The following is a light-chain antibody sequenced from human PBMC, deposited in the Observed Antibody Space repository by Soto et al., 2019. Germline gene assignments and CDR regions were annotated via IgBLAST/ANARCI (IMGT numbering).Light chain of an antibody. J-gene: IGKJ2*01. V-gene: IGKV3-20*01. CDR3: QDFGSFPYT. Sequence: LVLTQSPGTLSLSPGERATLSCRASQSVNRGHFAWYHHIPGQAPRLLIYAASTRATGVPDRFSGSGSGTAFTLTSSRLEPEAFAVYCWQDFGSFPYTFGQGTQLEVK. CDR1: QSVNRGH. CDR2: AAS.